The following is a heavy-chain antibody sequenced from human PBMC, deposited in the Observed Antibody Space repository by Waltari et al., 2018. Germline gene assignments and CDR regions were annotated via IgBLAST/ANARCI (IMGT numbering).Heavy chain of an antibody. J-gene: IGHJ4*02. V-gene: IGHV4-30-4*08. CDR2: IYYVGTT. CDR1: GGSISSGDHY. Sequence: QVQLQESGPGLVKPSQTLSLTCTVSGGSISSGDHYCSWIRLSPGKGLEVIGNIYYVGTTFYSAALKSRLTMSLDTSMNHFSLKLSSVTAADSAVYLCARCSIWGHYFDYWGQGTLVTVSS. D-gene: IGHD3-16*01. CDR3: ARCSIWGHYFDY.